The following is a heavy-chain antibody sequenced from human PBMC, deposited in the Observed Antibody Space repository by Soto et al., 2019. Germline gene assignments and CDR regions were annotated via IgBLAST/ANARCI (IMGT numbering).Heavy chain of an antibody. Sequence: QVQLQESGPGLVKPSETLSLICTVSGGSISNYYWTWIRQPPGKRLEWIGYVDYSGTTNYNPSLQCRVNIAVDTSKDQFSLKITSVTAADTAVYYCAGEPVAGPKAHTVDIWGQGTMVTVSS. CDR2: VDYSGTT. D-gene: IGHD6-19*01. CDR3: AGEPVAGPKAHTVDI. V-gene: IGHV4-59*01. J-gene: IGHJ3*02. CDR1: GGSISNYY.